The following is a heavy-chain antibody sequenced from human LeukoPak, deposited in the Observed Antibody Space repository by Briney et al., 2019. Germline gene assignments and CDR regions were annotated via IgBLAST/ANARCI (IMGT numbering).Heavy chain of an antibody. CDR2: IYHSGST. V-gene: IGHV4-38-2*01. D-gene: IGHD3-16*01. Sequence: SETLSLTCAVSGYSISSGYYWGWVRQPPGKGLEWIGSIYHSGSTYYNPSLKSRVTISVDTSKNQFSLKLSSVTAADTAVYYCARTLGDRAFDIRGQGTMVTVSS. CDR3: ARTLGDRAFDI. CDR1: GYSISSGYY. J-gene: IGHJ3*02.